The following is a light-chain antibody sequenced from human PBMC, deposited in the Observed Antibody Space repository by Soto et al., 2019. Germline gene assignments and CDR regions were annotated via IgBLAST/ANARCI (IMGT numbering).Light chain of an antibody. J-gene: IGKJ1*01. CDR2: GAS. CDR3: QLTDTIPRR. Sequence: DIQMTQTQSSLSASVGDRVTITCRASQSIASRLNRYQQKPVSTPKPQIYGASTLESGVPSRFRGSESGTDFTLTVSILQVEDLATNYCQLTDTIPRRFCQGTKVDIK. V-gene: IGKV1-39*01. CDR1: QSIASR.